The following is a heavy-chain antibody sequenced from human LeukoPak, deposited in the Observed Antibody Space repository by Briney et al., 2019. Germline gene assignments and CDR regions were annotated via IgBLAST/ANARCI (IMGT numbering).Heavy chain of an antibody. Sequence: GGSLRLSCATSGFTFDSYAMSWVRQAPGKGLEWVSGISGSGGSTYYADSVKGRFTISRDNSKNTLFLQMNSLRAEDTAVYYCAKNMGGDLPYHNYYVMDVWGQGTTVTAS. D-gene: IGHD4-17*01. CDR1: GFTFDSYA. J-gene: IGHJ6*02. V-gene: IGHV3-23*01. CDR3: AKNMGGDLPYHNYYVMDV. CDR2: ISGSGGST.